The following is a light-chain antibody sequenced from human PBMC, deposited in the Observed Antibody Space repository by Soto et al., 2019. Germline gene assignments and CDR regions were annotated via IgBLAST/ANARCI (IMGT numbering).Light chain of an antibody. CDR2: DTD. Sequence: QSVLTQPPAFSGAPGQKVTISCSGSDSNVGENYVSWYQQLPGAAPKLLMFDTDQRPSGIPDRFSGSKSGTSATLDITGLQTGDEADYYCGTWDSSLNSFLFGPGTKLTVL. CDR1: DSNVGENY. V-gene: IGLV1-51*01. CDR3: GTWDSSLNSFL. J-gene: IGLJ1*01.